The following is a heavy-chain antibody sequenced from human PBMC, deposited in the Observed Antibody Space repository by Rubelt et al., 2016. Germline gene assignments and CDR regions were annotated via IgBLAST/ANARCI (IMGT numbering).Heavy chain of an antibody. CDR1: GGTFSSYA. CDR3: AREGAVAGWGY. J-gene: IGHJ4*02. V-gene: IGHV1-69*01. CDR2: ITPICGTG. Sequence: QVQLVQSGAEVKKPGSSVKVSCKASGGTFSSYALSWVRPAPGQGLEWMGGITPICGTGNYAEKFQGGVTITVDESTSPAYMELSSLRSEDTAVDYCAREGAVAGWGYWGQGTLVTVSS. D-gene: IGHD6-19*01.